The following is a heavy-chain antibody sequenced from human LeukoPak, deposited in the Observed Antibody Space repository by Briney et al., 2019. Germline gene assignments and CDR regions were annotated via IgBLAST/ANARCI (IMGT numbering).Heavy chain of an antibody. D-gene: IGHD4-11*01. CDR3: ASPGGNYALLGFDS. CDR2: INSDGSST. CDR1: GFMFSSYW. Sequence: GGSLRLSCAASGFMFSSYWMHWVRQAPGRGLVWVSRINSDGSSTSYADSVKGRFTISRDNAKHTLYLQMNSLRAEDTAVYYCASPGGNYALLGFDSWGQGTLVTVSS. V-gene: IGHV3-74*01. J-gene: IGHJ4*02.